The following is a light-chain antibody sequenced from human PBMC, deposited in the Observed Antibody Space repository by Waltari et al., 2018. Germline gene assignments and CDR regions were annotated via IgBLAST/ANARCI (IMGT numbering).Light chain of an antibody. CDR3: QLWDSSIDQWV. Sequence: HILTQPPSVSVAPGQTATITCGGTNIGSASVPWYQQTPGQAPVRVVSDAGARPSGIPERFFDSKSGNTATLTLIRVEAGDEADFYCQLWDSSIDQWVFGGGTKLTVL. J-gene: IGLJ3*02. V-gene: IGLV3-21*02. CDR2: DAG. CDR1: NIGSAS.